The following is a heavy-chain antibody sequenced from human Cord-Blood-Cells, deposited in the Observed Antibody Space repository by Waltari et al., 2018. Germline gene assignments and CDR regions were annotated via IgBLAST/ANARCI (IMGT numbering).Heavy chain of an antibody. CDR3: ARVDCSGSSCYFDY. CDR1: GGPFSSYA. Sequence: QVQLVQSGAEVKKPGSSVTVSCKASGGPFSSYAIIWVRQAPGQGLEWMGGIIPIFGTANYAQKFQGRVTITADESTSTAYMELSSLRSEDTAVYYCARVDCSGSSCYFDYWGQGTLVTVSS. V-gene: IGHV1-69*01. J-gene: IGHJ4*02. CDR2: IIPIFGTA. D-gene: IGHD2-15*01.